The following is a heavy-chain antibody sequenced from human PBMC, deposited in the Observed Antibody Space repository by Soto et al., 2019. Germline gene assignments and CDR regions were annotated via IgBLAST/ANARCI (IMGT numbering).Heavy chain of an antibody. D-gene: IGHD3-3*01. J-gene: IGHJ6*02. CDR1: GFTFSNYA. Sequence: EVQLLESGGGLVQPGGSLRLSCAASGFTFSNYAMTWVRQAPGKGLEWVSAIVETGGSTYYADSVKGRFTISRDNTKDTRYLQMNSLRAEDTAMYFCARAVYDFWSGRRSYKFFYGMDVLGQGTTVTVSS. CDR2: IVETGGST. V-gene: IGHV3-23*01. CDR3: ARAVYDFWSGRRSYKFFYGMDV.